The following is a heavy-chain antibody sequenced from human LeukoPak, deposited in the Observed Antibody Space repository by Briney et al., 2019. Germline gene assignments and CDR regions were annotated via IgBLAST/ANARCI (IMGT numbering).Heavy chain of an antibody. CDR3: AKDGPYYYGSGNYPWTV. Sequence: GGSLRLSCAASGFTFSSYAMSWVRQAPGKGLEWVSAISGSGGSTYYADSVKGRFTISRDNSKNTLYMQMNSLRAEDTAVYYCAKDGPYYYGSGNYPWTVWGQGTTVTVSS. CDR1: GFTFSSYA. CDR2: ISGSGGST. D-gene: IGHD3-10*01. V-gene: IGHV3-23*01. J-gene: IGHJ6*02.